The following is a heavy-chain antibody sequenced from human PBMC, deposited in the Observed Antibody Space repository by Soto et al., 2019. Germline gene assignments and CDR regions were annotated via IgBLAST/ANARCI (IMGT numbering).Heavy chain of an antibody. CDR3: ARGHYDFWSGYFATIDY. J-gene: IGHJ4*02. D-gene: IGHD3-3*01. CDR2: IHYSGST. CDR1: GGSISSGGYY. V-gene: IGHV4-61*08. Sequence: EXLSLTCTVSGGSISSGGYYWSWIRQHPGKGLEWIGYIHYSGSTKYNPSLKSRVTISADTSKNQFSLKLSSVTAAATAVYYCARGHYDFWSGYFATIDYWGQGTLVTVSS.